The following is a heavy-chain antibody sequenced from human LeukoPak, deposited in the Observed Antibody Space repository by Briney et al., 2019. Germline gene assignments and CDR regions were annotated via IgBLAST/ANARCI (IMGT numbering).Heavy chain of an antibody. V-gene: IGHV4-38-2*02. D-gene: IGHD2-21*01. J-gene: IGHJ4*02. CDR3: ARRVGVALDY. CDR1: GYSIRSGYY. CDR2: IYHSWRT. Sequence: SETXXLTXTXXGYSIRSGYYWGWIRAPAGKGLECICTIYHSWRTYYNPSLNLRLTISLDTSKTPFSLKLSSVTAADTAVYYCARRVGVALDYWGQGTLVTVSS.